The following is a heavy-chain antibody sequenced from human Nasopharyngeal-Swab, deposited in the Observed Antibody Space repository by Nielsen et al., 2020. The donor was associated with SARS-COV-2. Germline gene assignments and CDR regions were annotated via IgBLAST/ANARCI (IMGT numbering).Heavy chain of an antibody. CDR3: TRVTSSWYFSIDY. D-gene: IGHD6-13*01. J-gene: IGHJ4*02. Sequence: WIRQPPGKGLEWVGFIRSKAYGGTTEYAAPVKGRFTISRDDSKSIAYLQMNSLKTEDTAVYYCTRVTSSWYFSIDYWGQGTLVTVSS. CDR2: IRSKAYGGTT. V-gene: IGHV3-49*02.